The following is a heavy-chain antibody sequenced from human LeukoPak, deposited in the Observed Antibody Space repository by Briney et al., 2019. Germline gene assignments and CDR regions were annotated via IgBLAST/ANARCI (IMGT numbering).Heavy chain of an antibody. J-gene: IGHJ4*02. D-gene: IGHD6-19*01. CDR1: GGSISSYY. Sequence: SETLSLTCTVSGGSISSYYWSWIRQPPGKGLEWIGFIYYSGSTNYNPSLKSRVTISVDTSKNQFSLRLSSVTAADTAVYYCAGVRIAVAGFDYWGQGTLVTVSS. CDR2: IYYSGST. V-gene: IGHV4-59*01. CDR3: AGVRIAVAGFDY.